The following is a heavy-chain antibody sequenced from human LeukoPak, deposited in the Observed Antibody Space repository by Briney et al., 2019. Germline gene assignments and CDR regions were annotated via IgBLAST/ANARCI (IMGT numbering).Heavy chain of an antibody. Sequence: GGSLRLSCAASGFTFSSYAMHRVRQAPGKGLEWVAVISYDGSNKYYADSVKGRFTISRDNSKNTLYLQMNSLRAEDTAVYYCARDQGSGYDYYYYYMDVWGKGTTVTVSS. D-gene: IGHD5-12*01. J-gene: IGHJ6*03. CDR2: ISYDGSNK. CDR3: ARDQGSGYDYYYYYMDV. V-gene: IGHV3-30*01. CDR1: GFTFSSYA.